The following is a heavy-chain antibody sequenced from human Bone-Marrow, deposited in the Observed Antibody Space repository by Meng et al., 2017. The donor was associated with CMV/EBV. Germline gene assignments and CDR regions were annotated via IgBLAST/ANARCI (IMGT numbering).Heavy chain of an antibody. D-gene: IGHD3-3*01. V-gene: IGHV4-61*01. Sequence: SETLSLTCTVSGGSVGSNTYYWTWIRQSPGKGLEWIGYFSDSGSTNYNPSLKHRVPILVDMSKKQFSLAMSSVTAADTTMYYCARDGGSGLGLVNDIWGQGRMVTVSS. J-gene: IGHJ3*02. CDR2: FSDSGST. CDR1: GGSVGSNTYY. CDR3: ARDGGSGLGLVNDI.